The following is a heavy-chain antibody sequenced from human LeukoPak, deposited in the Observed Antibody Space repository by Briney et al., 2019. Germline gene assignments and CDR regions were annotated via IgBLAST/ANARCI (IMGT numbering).Heavy chain of an antibody. CDR3: AKEAQGCSITSCYFDS. V-gene: IGHV3-23*01. CDR1: GFNFNNYA. J-gene: IGHJ4*02. D-gene: IGHD2-2*01. CDR2: ISGSGALT. Sequence: GRSLRLSCAASGFNFNNYAMSWVRQDPGKGLEWVSAISGSGALTYYTDSVKGRFTISRDNSKSTVYLQMNSLRAEDTAIYYCAKEAQGCSITSCYFDSWGQGTLVTVSS.